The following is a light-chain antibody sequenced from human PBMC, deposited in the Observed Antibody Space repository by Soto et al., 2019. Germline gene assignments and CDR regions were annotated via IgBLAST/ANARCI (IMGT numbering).Light chain of an antibody. CDR2: LNSDGSH. CDR3: QIWGTGTHVV. V-gene: IGLV4-69*01. Sequence: QPVLTQSPSASASLGASVKLTCTLSSGHSSYAIAWHQQQPEKGPRYLMKLNSDGSHSKGDGIPDRFSGSSSGAELYRTIYSLQSEDEDDYYWQIWGTGTHVVLGGGTKLPVL. J-gene: IGLJ2*01. CDR1: SGHSSYA.